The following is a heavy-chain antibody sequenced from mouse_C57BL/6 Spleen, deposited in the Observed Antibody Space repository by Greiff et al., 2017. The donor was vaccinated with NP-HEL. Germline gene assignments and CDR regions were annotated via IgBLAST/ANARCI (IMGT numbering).Heavy chain of an antibody. CDR3: ARYDGYYVGTY. CDR2: IYPGDGDT. CDR1: GYAFSSSW. V-gene: IGHV1-82*01. J-gene: IGHJ3*01. D-gene: IGHD2-3*01. Sequence: VQLQESGPELVKPGASVKISCKASGYAFSSSWMNWVKQRPGKGLEWIGRIYPGDGDTNYNGKFKGKATLTADKSSSTAYMQLSSLTSEDSAVYFCARYDGYYVGTYWGQGTLVTVSA.